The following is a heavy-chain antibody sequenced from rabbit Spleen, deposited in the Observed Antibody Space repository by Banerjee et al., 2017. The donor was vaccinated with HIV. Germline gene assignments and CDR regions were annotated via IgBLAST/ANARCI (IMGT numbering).Heavy chain of an antibody. J-gene: IGHJ6*01. V-gene: IGHV1S40*01. CDR3: ARGDNVGYGDIYGMDL. Sequence: QSLEESGGGLVKPGASLTLTCTASGFSFSNSDYMCWVRQAPGKGLEWISCIAGSDSGFTYSATWAKGRFTISKTSSTTVTLQMTSLTAADTATYFCARGDNVGYGDIYGMDLWGPGTLVTVS. CDR2: IAGSDSGFT. D-gene: IGHD2-1*01. CDR1: GFSFSNSDY.